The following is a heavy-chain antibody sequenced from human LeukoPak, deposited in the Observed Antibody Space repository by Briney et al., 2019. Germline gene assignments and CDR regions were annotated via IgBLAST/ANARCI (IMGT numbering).Heavy chain of an antibody. D-gene: IGHD3-3*01. CDR1: GFTFSSYS. V-gene: IGHV3-21*01. Sequence: GGSLRLSCAASGFTFSSYSMSWVRQAPGKGLEWVSSISSSSYIYYADSVKGRFTISRDNAKNSLYLQMNSLRAEDTAVYYCARDPSFPVLRFLEWLPPEYFDYWGQGTLVTVSS. CDR3: ARDPSFPVLRFLEWLPPEYFDY. J-gene: IGHJ4*02. CDR2: ISSSSYI.